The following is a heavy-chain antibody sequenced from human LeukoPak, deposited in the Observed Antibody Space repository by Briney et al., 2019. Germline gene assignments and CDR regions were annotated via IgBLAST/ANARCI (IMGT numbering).Heavy chain of an antibody. D-gene: IGHD5-12*01. Sequence: ASVKVSCKASGYTLTELSMHWVRQAPGKGLEWMGGFDPEDGGTIYAQKFQGRVTMTEDTSTDTAYMELSSLRSEDTAVYYCATGYSGYDYQFFWGQGTLVTVSS. CDR1: GYTLTELS. CDR2: FDPEDGGT. J-gene: IGHJ4*02. CDR3: ATGYSGYDYQFF. V-gene: IGHV1-24*01.